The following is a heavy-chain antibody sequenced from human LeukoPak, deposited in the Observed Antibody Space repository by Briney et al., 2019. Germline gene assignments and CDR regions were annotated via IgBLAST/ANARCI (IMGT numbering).Heavy chain of an antibody. D-gene: IGHD3-10*01. V-gene: IGHV3-7*01. Sequence: GGSLRLSCAASGFTFSSYWMSWVRQAPGKGLEWVANIKQDGSEKYYVDSVKGRFTISRDNAKNSLYLQMNSLRAEDTAVYYCARDSQITMVQGVIITSLIPNWFDPWGQGTLVTVSS. J-gene: IGHJ5*02. CDR3: ARDSQITMVQGVIITSLIPNWFDP. CDR1: GFTFSSYW. CDR2: IKQDGSEK.